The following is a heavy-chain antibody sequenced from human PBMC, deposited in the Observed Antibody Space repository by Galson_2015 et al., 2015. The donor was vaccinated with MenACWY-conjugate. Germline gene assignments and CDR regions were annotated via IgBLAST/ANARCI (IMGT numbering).Heavy chain of an antibody. CDR1: GGYISSHNW. J-gene: IGHJ6*03. CDR3: ARVICRRVPTMYFNYYMDV. Sequence: ATLSLTCAVSGGYISSHNWWSWVRQPPGKGLEWIGVTSDSGTSYYNPSLKRWISISVDKSKNQFSLKLTSVTAADTAVYYCARVICRRVPTMYFNYYMDVWGKGTTVTVSS. V-gene: IGHV4-4*02. D-gene: IGHD5-24*01. CDR2: TSDSGTS.